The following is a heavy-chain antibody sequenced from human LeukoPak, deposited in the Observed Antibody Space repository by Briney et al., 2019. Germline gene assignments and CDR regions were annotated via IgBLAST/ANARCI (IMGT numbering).Heavy chain of an antibody. V-gene: IGHV1-69*04. Sequence: ASVKVSCKASGGTFSSYAISWVRQAPGQGLEWMGRITPILGIANYAQKFQGRVTITADKSTSTAYMELSSLRSEDTAVYYCARTKYYYDSSGRGDIWGQGTMVTVSS. J-gene: IGHJ3*02. CDR3: ARTKYYYDSSGRGDI. CDR2: ITPILGIA. CDR1: GGTFSSYA. D-gene: IGHD3-22*01.